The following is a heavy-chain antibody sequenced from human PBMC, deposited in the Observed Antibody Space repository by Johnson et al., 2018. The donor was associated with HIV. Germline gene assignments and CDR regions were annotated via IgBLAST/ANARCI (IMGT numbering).Heavy chain of an antibody. Sequence: VQLVESGGGLVQPGGSLRLSCAASGFTFSSYAMSWVRQAPGKGLEWVSAISGSGGSTYYADSVKGWFTISRDNSKNTLYLQLNSLRAEDTAVYYCAKDGKYSSIGPDAFDVWGQGTMVAVSS. CDR2: ISGSGGST. CDR1: GFTFSSYA. D-gene: IGHD6-13*01. CDR3: AKDGKYSSIGPDAFDV. V-gene: IGHV3-23*04. J-gene: IGHJ3*01.